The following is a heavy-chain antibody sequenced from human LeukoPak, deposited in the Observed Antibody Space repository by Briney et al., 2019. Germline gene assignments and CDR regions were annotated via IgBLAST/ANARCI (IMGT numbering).Heavy chain of an antibody. V-gene: IGHV3-30*03. CDR1: GFTFSSYG. CDR2: ISYDGSNK. CDR3: ARLGVYGDYVDY. J-gene: IGHJ4*02. D-gene: IGHD4-17*01. Sequence: PGGSLRLSCAASGFTFSSYGMHWVRQAPGKGLEWVAVISYDGSNKYYADSVKGRFTISRDNSKNTLYLQMNSLRAEDTAVYYCARLGVYGDYVDYWGQGTLVTVSS.